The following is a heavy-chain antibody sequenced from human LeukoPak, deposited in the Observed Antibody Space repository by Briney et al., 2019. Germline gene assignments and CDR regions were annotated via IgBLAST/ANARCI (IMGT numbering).Heavy chain of an antibody. Sequence: ASVKVSCKASGYTFTAYYMEWVRQAPGQGLEWIGWINPNSGGTNYAQKFQGRVTMTRDTSISTAYMELSSLRSDDTAVYYCARVLVAGSRGYYYGMDVWGQGTTVTVSS. J-gene: IGHJ6*02. CDR1: GYTFTAYY. D-gene: IGHD2-15*01. CDR2: INPNSGGT. V-gene: IGHV1-2*02. CDR3: ARVLVAGSRGYYYGMDV.